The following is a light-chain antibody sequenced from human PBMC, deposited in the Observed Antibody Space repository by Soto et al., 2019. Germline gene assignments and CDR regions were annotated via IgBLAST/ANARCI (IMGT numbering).Light chain of an antibody. V-gene: IGKV1-27*01. CDR2: AAS. J-gene: IGKJ4*01. CDR3: QKYNSAPSLT. Sequence: DIQMTQSPSSLSASVGDRVTITCRASQGISNFLAWYQQRPGQVPKVLIYAASTLQSGVPSRFSGSGSGTDFTLTISSLQPEDVATYYCQKYNSAPSLTFGGGTKVEIK. CDR1: QGISNF.